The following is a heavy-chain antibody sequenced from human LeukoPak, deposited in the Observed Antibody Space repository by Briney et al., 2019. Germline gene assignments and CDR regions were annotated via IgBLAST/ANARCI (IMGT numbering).Heavy chain of an antibody. J-gene: IGHJ3*02. CDR2: INPSGGST. Sequence: GASVKVSCKASGYTFTSYYMHWVRQAPGQGLEWMGIINPSGGSTSYAQKFQGRVTMTRDTSTRTVYMELSSLRSEDTAVYYCARDKEGFTGQPDAFDIWGQGTMVTVSS. V-gene: IGHV1-46*01. D-gene: IGHD1-1*01. CDR1: GYTFTSYY. CDR3: ARDKEGFTGQPDAFDI.